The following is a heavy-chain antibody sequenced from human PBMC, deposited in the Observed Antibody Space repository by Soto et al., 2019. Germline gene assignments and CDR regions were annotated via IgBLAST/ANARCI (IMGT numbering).Heavy chain of an antibody. V-gene: IGHV4-39*01. J-gene: IGHJ5*02. CDR3: ARRASSSLGSLFDP. CDR2: MYYTGNK. CDR1: GGSISSSTYY. D-gene: IGHD6-6*01. Sequence: PSETLSLTCPVSGGSISSSTYYWDWIRQPPGKGLEWIGAMYYTGNKNYNPYLESGVTMSEDTSKNQFPLKLSSVTRTDTAVYYCARRASSSLGSLFDPWGRGILVTVSS.